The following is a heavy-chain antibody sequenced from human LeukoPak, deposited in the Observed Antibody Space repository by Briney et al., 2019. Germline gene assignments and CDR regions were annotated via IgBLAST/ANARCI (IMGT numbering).Heavy chain of an antibody. CDR2: ISAYNGNT. Sequence: ASVKVSCKASGYTFTSYGISWVRQAPGQGLEWMGWISAYNGNTNYAQKLQGRVTMTTDTSTSTAYMELRSLRSDDTAVYYCARALHYYDSSGYYYSDYWGQEPWSPSPQ. CDR3: ARALHYYDSSGYYYSDY. V-gene: IGHV1-18*01. CDR1: GYTFTSYG. D-gene: IGHD3-22*01. J-gene: IGHJ4*01.